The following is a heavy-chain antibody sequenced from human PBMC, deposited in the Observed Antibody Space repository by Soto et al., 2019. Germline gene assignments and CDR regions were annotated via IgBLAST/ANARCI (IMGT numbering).Heavy chain of an antibody. Sequence: EVELVETGGGLIHPGGSLRLSCAASGFNVSTNYMNWVRQAPGQGPEWVSIIYSGGNTYYADSVKGRFTMSRDDSKNTVYLQRNSLRAEDTALYFCARDLIITIFVVVNRFCVRDVVGKGTIVPVST. CDR3: ARDLIITIFVVVNRFCVRDV. J-gene: IGHJ6*04. D-gene: IGHD3-3*01. CDR1: GFNVSTNY. V-gene: IGHV3-53*02. CDR2: IYSGGNT.